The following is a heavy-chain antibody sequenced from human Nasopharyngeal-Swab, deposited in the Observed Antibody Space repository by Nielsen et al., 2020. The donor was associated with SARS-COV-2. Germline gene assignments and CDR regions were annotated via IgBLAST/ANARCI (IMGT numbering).Heavy chain of an antibody. J-gene: IGHJ4*02. Sequence: GGSLRLSCAASGFTLSSYAMSWVRQAPGKGLEWVSGISGSGDTTYYADSVKGRFTISRDNAKNSLYLQMNSLRAEDTAVYYCARDLSDTARPDYWGQGTLVTVSS. V-gene: IGHV3-23*01. CDR2: ISGSGDTT. D-gene: IGHD5-18*01. CDR1: GFTLSSYA. CDR3: ARDLSDTARPDY.